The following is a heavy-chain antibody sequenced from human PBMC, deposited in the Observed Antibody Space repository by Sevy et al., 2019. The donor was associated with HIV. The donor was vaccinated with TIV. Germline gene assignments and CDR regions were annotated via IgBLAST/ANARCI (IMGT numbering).Heavy chain of an antibody. Sequence: GGSLRLSCAASGLSFGDYDMHWVRQLSGKGLEWVSTIGTAGDTYYLGSVEGRFTISRENATNSVYLQMRSLRAGDTATYYCVRGSPSGSEIFLGSSNADNWYFDLWGRRTLVTVSS. D-gene: IGHD3-10*01. J-gene: IGHJ2*01. V-gene: IGHV3-13*01. CDR1: GLSFGDYD. CDR3: VRGSPSGSEIFLGSSNADNWYFDL. CDR2: IGTAGDT.